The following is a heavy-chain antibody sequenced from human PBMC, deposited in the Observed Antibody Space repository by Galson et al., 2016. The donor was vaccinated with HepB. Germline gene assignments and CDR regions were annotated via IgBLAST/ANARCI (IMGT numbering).Heavy chain of an antibody. CDR3: SRQAVTLYYFDS. CDR2: INLGGST. J-gene: IGHJ4*02. CDR1: DGSFSGYY. Sequence: SETLSLTCTVYDGSFSGYYWTWIRQAPGEGLEWIGEINLGGSTICNPSLKSRVTISLDTSKKQFSLNLNSVTAADTAVYCCSRQAVTLYYFDSWGQGTLVTVSS. V-gene: IGHV4-34*01. D-gene: IGHD1-14*01.